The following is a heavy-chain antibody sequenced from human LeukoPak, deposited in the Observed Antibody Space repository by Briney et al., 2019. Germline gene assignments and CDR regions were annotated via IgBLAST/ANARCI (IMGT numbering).Heavy chain of an antibody. J-gene: IGHJ4*02. Sequence: PGGSLRLSCAASGFTFSRYWMHWVRQAPGKGQVWVSRINSDGSSTSYADSVKGRFTISRDNAKNTLYLQMNSLRAEDTAVYYCARVEYSSGWYSWYYFDYWGQGTLVTVSS. CDR2: INSDGSST. CDR1: GFTFSRYW. D-gene: IGHD6-19*01. V-gene: IGHV3-74*01. CDR3: ARVEYSSGWYSWYYFDY.